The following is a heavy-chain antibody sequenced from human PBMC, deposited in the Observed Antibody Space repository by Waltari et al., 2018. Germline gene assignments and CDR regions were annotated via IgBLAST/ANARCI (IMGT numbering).Heavy chain of an antibody. CDR2: IYYTGST. V-gene: IGHV4-59*01. Sequence: QVQLQESGPSLLKPSETLSIICTVSGGSISGFYWSRVRQPPGKGLDWIGYIYYTGSTNFNPSLKSRVTMSVDTSKNQFSLKLSSVTAADTAFYYCARGGGGDWEWFDPWGQGTLVTVSS. D-gene: IGHD2-21*02. J-gene: IGHJ5*02. CDR3: ARGGGGDWEWFDP. CDR1: GGSISGFY.